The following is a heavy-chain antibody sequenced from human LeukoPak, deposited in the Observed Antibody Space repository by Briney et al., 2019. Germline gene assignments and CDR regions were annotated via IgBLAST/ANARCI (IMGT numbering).Heavy chain of an antibody. CDR3: ARVYSSSWHLFDP. J-gene: IGHJ5*02. Sequence: SETLSLTCTVSGGSISSYYWGWIRQPPGKGLEWIGSIYHSGSTYYNPSLKSRVTISVDTSKNQFSLKLSSVTAADTAVYYCARVYSSSWHLFDPWGQGTLVTVSS. V-gene: IGHV4-38-2*02. CDR2: IYHSGST. CDR1: GGSISSYY. D-gene: IGHD6-13*01.